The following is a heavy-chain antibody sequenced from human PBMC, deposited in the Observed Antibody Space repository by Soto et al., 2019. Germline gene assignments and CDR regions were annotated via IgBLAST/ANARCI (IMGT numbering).Heavy chain of an antibody. CDR3: ARQLDSSGYYWAI. CDR2: IYPGDSDT. Sequence: GESLKISCKGSGYSFTSYLIGWVRQMPGKGLEWMGIIYPGDSDTRYSPSFQGQVTISADKSISTAYLQWSSLKASDTAMYYCARQLDSSGYYWAIWGQATMVTVSS. V-gene: IGHV5-51*01. CDR1: GYSFTSYL. J-gene: IGHJ3*02. D-gene: IGHD3-22*01.